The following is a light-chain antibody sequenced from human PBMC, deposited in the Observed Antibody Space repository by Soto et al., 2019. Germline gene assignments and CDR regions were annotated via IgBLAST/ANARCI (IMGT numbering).Light chain of an antibody. CDR2: GAS. Sequence: EIVMTQSPATLSVSPGERATLSCRASQSVSSNLAWYQQKPGQAPRLLIYGASTWATGIPARFSGSGSGTEFALTISSLQSEDFAVYYCQQYNNSPRFTFGPGTKVDIK. J-gene: IGKJ3*01. CDR1: QSVSSN. CDR3: QQYNNSPRFT. V-gene: IGKV3-15*01.